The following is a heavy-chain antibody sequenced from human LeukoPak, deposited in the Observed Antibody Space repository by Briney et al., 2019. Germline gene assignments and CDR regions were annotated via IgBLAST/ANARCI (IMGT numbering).Heavy chain of an antibody. CDR3: ARDHRTCDAFDI. CDR2: ISSSSSYI. Sequence: GGSLRLSCAASGFTFSSYSMNWVRQAPGKGLEWVSSISSSSSYIYYADSVKGRFTISRDNAKNSLYLQMNSLRAEDTAVYNCARDHRTCDAFDIWGQGTMVTVSS. J-gene: IGHJ3*02. CDR1: GFTFSSYS. V-gene: IGHV3-21*01.